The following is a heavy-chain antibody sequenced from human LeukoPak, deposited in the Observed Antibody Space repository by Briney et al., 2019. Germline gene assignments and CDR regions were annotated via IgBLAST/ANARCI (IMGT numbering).Heavy chain of an antibody. V-gene: IGHV3-21*01. CDR3: ARDQPRRFLTAFDI. CDR2: ISSSSSYI. CDR1: GFNFSTYG. J-gene: IGHJ3*02. D-gene: IGHD3-3*01. Sequence: SGGSLRLSCAASGFNFSTYGMNWVRQAPGKGLEWVSVISSSSSYIHYADSVKGRFTISRDNANNLLYLQMNSLRAEDTAIYYCARDQPRRFLTAFDIWGQGTMVTVSS.